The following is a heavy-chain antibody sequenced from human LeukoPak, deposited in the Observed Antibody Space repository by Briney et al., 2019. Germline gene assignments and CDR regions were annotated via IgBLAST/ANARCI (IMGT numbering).Heavy chain of an antibody. J-gene: IGHJ4*02. CDR1: GFTFSSYW. Sequence: GGSLRLSCAASGFTFSSYWMHWVRQAPGKGLVWVSRINSDGSSTSYADSVKGRFTISRDNAKNTLYLQMNSLRAEDTAVYYCARGGKYYYDSSGSPRLFDYWGQGTLVTVSS. V-gene: IGHV3-74*01. CDR2: INSDGSST. D-gene: IGHD3-22*01. CDR3: ARGGKYYYDSSGSPRLFDY.